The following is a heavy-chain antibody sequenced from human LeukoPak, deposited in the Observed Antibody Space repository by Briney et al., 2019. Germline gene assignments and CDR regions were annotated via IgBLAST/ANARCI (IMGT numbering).Heavy chain of an antibody. V-gene: IGHV4-59*01. Sequence: SETQSLTCAVSGASMTSYYWTWIRQPPGKGLEWVGYMYFGERTNYNPSLKSRATISIDTSKKQFSLNLKSVTAADTAVYYCARIPGDRPDDWGQGTLVTVS. CDR1: GASMTSYY. J-gene: IGHJ4*02. CDR2: MYFGERT. D-gene: IGHD7-27*01. CDR3: ARIPGDRPDD.